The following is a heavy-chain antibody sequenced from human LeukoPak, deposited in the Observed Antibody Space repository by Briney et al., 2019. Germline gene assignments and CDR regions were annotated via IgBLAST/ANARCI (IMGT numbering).Heavy chain of an antibody. V-gene: IGHV3-33*01. CDR3: ARDYYYDSSGYSYYFDY. CDR2: IWYDGSNK. D-gene: IGHD3-22*01. Sequence: GRSLRLSCAASGFTFSSYGMHWVRQALGKGLEWVAVIWYDGSNKYYADSVKGRFTISRDNSKNTLYLQMNSLRAEDTAVYYCARDYYYDSSGYSYYFDYWGQGTLVTVSS. J-gene: IGHJ4*02. CDR1: GFTFSSYG.